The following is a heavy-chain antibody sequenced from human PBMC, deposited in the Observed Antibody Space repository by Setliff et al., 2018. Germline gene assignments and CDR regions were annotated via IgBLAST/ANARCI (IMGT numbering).Heavy chain of an antibody. CDR3: ARTRGLDV. J-gene: IGHJ6*02. V-gene: IGHV1-69*10. CDR1: GGTFSSYA. CDR2: IIPILGIA. Sequence: ASVKVSCKASGGTFSSYAISWVRQAPGQGLEWMGGIIPILGIANYAQKFQGRVTMTTDTSTRTAYMEVTSLRSEDTAVYYCARTRGLDVWGQGTTVTVSS.